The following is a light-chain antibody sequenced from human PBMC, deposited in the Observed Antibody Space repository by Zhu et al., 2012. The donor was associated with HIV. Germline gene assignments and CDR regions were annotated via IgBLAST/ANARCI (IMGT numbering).Light chain of an antibody. Sequence: DIQMTQSPSTLSASIGDRVTITCQASQSISSWLAWYQQKPGKPPKLLIYKASNLESGIPSRFGGSGSGTEFTLTISSLQPDDFATYYCQQYNTYWTFGQGTKVEIK. CDR3: QQYNTYWT. CDR2: KAS. V-gene: IGKV1-5*03. J-gene: IGKJ1*01. CDR1: QSISSW.